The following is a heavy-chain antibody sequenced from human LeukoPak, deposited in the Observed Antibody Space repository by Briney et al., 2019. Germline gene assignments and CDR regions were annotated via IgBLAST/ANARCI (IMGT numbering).Heavy chain of an antibody. CDR2: ISGSGGST. CDR3: AQACCNVVYAPGG. Sequence: PGGSLRLSCEASGFTFSAYAMTWVRQAPGKGLEWVSVISGSGGSTYYADSVKGRFTISRDNSKNTLYLQMNSLRAEDTAVYYCAQACCNVVYAPGGWGQGTLVTVSS. V-gene: IGHV3-23*01. CDR1: GFTFSAYA. J-gene: IGHJ1*01. D-gene: IGHD2-8*02.